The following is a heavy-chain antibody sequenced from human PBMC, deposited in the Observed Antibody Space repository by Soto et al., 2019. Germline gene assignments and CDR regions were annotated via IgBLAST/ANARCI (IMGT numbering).Heavy chain of an antibody. V-gene: IGHV1-8*01. CDR1: GYTFTSYD. CDR2: MNPNSGNT. J-gene: IGHJ5*02. CDR3: ARGGSIAARPGPKRFDP. D-gene: IGHD6-6*01. Sequence: QVQLVQSGAEVKKPGASVKVSCKASGYTFTSYDINWVRQATGQGLEWMGWMNPNSGNTGYAQKFQGRVTMTRNTSISTAYMELSSLRSEDTAVYYCARGGSIAARPGPKRFDPWGQGTLVTVSS.